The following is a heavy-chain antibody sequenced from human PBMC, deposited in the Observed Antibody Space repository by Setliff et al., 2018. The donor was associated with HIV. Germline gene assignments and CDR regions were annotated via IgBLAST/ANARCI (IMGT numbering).Heavy chain of an antibody. CDR3: VGMDIVVVLPPDV. Sequence: GGSLRLSCAASGFTFSSYAMSWVRQAPGKGLDWVSAISGSAGSTYYADSVKGRFTISRDNSKSTLYLQMNSLRAEDTAVYYCVGMDIVVVLPPDVWGQGTTVTVSS. V-gene: IGHV3-23*01. D-gene: IGHD2-21*01. J-gene: IGHJ6*02. CDR1: GFTFSSYA. CDR2: ISGSAGST.